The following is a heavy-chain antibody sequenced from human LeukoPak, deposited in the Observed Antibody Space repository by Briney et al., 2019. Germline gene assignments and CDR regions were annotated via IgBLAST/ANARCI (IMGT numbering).Heavy chain of an antibody. CDR1: GFTFDDYT. CDR3: AKDDDYGDYNLDY. CDR2: ISWDGGST. Sequence: GGSLRLSCAASGFTFDDYTMHWVRQGPGKGLEWVSLISWDGGSTYYADSVKGRFTISRDNSKNSLYLQMNSLRTEDTALYYCAKDDDYGDYNLDYWGQGTLVTVSS. J-gene: IGHJ4*02. D-gene: IGHD4-17*01. V-gene: IGHV3-43*01.